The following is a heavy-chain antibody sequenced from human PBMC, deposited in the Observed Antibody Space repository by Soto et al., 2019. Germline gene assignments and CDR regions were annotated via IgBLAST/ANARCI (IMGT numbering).Heavy chain of an antibody. CDR3: AKDISGWEHRYYFDY. CDR2: VNWNGGST. D-gene: IGHD1-26*01. V-gene: IGHV3-20*04. J-gene: IGHJ4*02. CDR1: GFTFSDYY. Sequence: GGSLRLSCAASGFTFSDYYMSWIRQAPGKGLEWVSGVNWNGGSTGYADSVKGRFPISRDNAKNSLYLQMNSLRAEDTAFYYCAKDISGWEHRYYFDYWGKGTLGTVSS.